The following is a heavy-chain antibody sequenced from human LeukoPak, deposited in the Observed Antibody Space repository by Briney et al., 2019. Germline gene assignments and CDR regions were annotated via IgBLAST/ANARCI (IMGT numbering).Heavy chain of an antibody. CDR1: GFTFNSYA. Sequence: PGGSLRLSCAASGFTFNSYAMHWVRQAPGKGLEWVAVISYDGSNDVYADSVKGRFTISRDNSKNTPYLQMNSLRAEDTAVYYCAKDIQSGRDYYYYGMDVWGQGTTVTVSS. V-gene: IGHV3-30-3*01. CDR3: AKDIQSGRDYYYYGMDV. D-gene: IGHD3-10*01. CDR2: ISYDGSND. J-gene: IGHJ6*02.